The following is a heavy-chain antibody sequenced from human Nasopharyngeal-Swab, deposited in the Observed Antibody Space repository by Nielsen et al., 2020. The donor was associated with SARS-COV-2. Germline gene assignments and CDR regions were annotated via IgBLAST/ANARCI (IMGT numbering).Heavy chain of an antibody. CDR3: ARDPAYYFGSGSYYPDY. CDR1: GFTFSSYS. V-gene: IGHV3-48*02. D-gene: IGHD3-10*01. CDR2: ISSSSSSI. J-gene: IGHJ4*02. Sequence: GESLKISCAASGFTFSSYSMNWVRQAPGKGLEWVSYISSSSSSIYYADSVKGRFTISRDNAKNSLCLQMDSLGDEDSAVYYCARDPAYYFGSGSYYPDYWGQGTLVTVSS.